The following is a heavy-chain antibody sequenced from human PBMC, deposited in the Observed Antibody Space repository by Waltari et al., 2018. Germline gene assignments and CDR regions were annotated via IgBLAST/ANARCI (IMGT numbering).Heavy chain of an antibody. V-gene: IGHV3-30*02. J-gene: IGHJ6*03. D-gene: IGHD2-21*01. CDR3: ARDRLPDHYLYYYMDV. Sequence: QLMESGGAVVPPGGSLRLSCAASGFIFSRYGMHWVRQAPGKGLEWVAYVQYDGTTEYYGDSVRGRFTISRDNPENTVYLQMTSLRPDDTAIYYCARDRLPDHYLYYYMDVWGKGTAVTISS. CDR1: GFIFSRYG. CDR2: VQYDGTTE.